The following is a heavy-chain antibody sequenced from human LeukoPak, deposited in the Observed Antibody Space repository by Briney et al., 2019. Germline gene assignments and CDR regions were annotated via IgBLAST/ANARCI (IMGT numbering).Heavy chain of an antibody. D-gene: IGHD2-15*01. CDR1: GFTFSSDA. CDR3: AKDHGAWSSNY. CDR2: ISGSGDKT. J-gene: IGHJ4*02. V-gene: IGHV3-23*01. Sequence: GGSLRLSCAASGFTFSSDAMSWVRQAAGKGLEWVSVISGSGDKTYYAVSVKGRFTISRDNSKNTLYLQMNSLRAEDTAVYYCAKDHGAWSSNYWGQGTLVTVSS.